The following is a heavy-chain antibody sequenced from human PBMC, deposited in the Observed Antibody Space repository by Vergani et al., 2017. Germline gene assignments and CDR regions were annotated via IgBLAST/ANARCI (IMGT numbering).Heavy chain of an antibody. CDR1: GFTFSSYA. D-gene: IGHD6-19*01. CDR3: AKDDSSGWYGYFQH. CDR2: ISGRGGST. V-gene: IGHV3-23*04. J-gene: IGHJ1*01. Sequence: EVQLVESGGGLVQPGGSLRLSCAASGFTFSSYAMSWVRQAPGKGLEWVSAISGRGGSTYYADSVKVRFTISRDNSKNSLYLQMNSLRTEDTALYYCAKDDSSGWYGYFQHWGQGTLVTVSS.